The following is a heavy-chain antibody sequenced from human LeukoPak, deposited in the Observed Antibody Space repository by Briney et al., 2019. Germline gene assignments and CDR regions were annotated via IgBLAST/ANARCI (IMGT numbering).Heavy chain of an antibody. J-gene: IGHJ6*02. CDR2: IWYDGSNK. CDR3: AREFDIVVVPAATKGANYYYGMDV. CDR1: GFTVSSNY. Sequence: GGSLRLSCAASGFTVSSNYMSWVRQAPGKGLEWVAVIWYDGSNKYYADSVKGRFTISRDNSKNTLYLQMNSLRAEDTAVYYCAREFDIVVVPAATKGANYYYGMDVWGQGTTVTVSS. V-gene: IGHV3-33*08. D-gene: IGHD2-2*01.